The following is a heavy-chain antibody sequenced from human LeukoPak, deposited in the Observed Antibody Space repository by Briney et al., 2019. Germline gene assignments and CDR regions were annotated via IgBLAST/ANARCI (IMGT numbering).Heavy chain of an antibody. Sequence: PSETLSLTCTVSGGSISSSSYYWGWIRQPPGKGLEWIGSIYYSGSTYYNPSLKSRLTISINTSRNQFSLKLNSVTAADTALYYCVGDSSSWTSWFDPWGQGTLVTVSS. J-gene: IGHJ5*02. CDR1: GGSISSSSYY. D-gene: IGHD6-13*01. CDR3: VGDSSSWTSWFDP. CDR2: IYYSGST. V-gene: IGHV4-39*07.